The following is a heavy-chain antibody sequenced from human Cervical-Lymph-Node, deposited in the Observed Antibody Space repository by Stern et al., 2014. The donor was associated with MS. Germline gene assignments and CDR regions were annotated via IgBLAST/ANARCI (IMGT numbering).Heavy chain of an antibody. Sequence: QVQLQQWGAGLLRPSETLSLTCAVHGASFNDNYWSWIRQTPGKGLEWIGEINHSGKTHHNPSLMSRVTLSVDTSKNQLSLKLNSVTAADTAVYYCARERKVERSARVFVSFDVWGQGTLLTVSS. CDR3: ARERKVERSARVFVSFDV. D-gene: IGHD1-1*01. CDR2: INHSGKT. CDR1: GASFNDNY. J-gene: IGHJ3*01. V-gene: IGHV4-34*01.